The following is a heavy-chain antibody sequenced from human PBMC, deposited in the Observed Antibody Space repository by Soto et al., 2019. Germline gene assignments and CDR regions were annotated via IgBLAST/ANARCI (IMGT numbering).Heavy chain of an antibody. Sequence: SETLSLTCAVYGGSFSGYYWSWIRQPPGKGLEWIGEINHSGSTNYNPSLKSRVTISVDTSKNQFSLKLSSVTAADTAVYYCAREFPYYDFWSGYPGWFDPWGQGTLVTV. CDR3: AREFPYYDFWSGYPGWFDP. D-gene: IGHD3-3*01. J-gene: IGHJ5*02. V-gene: IGHV4-34*01. CDR1: GGSFSGYY. CDR2: INHSGST.